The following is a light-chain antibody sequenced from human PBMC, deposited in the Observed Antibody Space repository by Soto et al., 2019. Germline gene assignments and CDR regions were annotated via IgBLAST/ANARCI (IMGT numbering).Light chain of an antibody. CDR3: QLYGRTPPWM. V-gene: IGKV3-20*01. J-gene: IGKJ1*01. CDR2: NTP. Sequence: EIVLTQSPGTLSLSPGERATLSCRASQSVSSSYLAWYKQKHGQAPRLLIYNTPNRASGIPDRISGSGSGTDFSLTISGLEPEDFAVYYCQLYGRTPPWMFGQGTKVDIK. CDR1: QSVSSSY.